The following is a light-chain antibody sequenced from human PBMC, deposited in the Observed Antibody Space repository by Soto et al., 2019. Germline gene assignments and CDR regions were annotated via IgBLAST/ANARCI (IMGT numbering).Light chain of an antibody. CDR1: QSISSW. J-gene: IGKJ1*01. V-gene: IGKV1-5*01. CDR2: DAS. Sequence: IQMTQSPSTLSASLGDRVTITCRASQSISSWLAWYQQKPGKAPKLLIYDASSLESGVPSRFSGSGSGTLFPLTISSLHPDVFATYYCQQYNSYWTFGQGTKVDIK. CDR3: QQYNSYWT.